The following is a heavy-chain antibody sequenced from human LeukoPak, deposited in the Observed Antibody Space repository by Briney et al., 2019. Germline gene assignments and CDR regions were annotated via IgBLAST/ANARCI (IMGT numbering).Heavy chain of an antibody. CDR1: GYSFTSYW. J-gene: IGHJ3*02. D-gene: IGHD6-19*01. Sequence: GESLNISCKGSGYSFTSYWIGWVRQMPGKGLEWMGIIYPGDSDTRYSPSFQGQVTISADKSISTAYLQWSSLKASDTAMYYCARPSSGWYGPYAFDIWGQGTMVTVSS. V-gene: IGHV5-51*01. CDR2: IYPGDSDT. CDR3: ARPSSGWYGPYAFDI.